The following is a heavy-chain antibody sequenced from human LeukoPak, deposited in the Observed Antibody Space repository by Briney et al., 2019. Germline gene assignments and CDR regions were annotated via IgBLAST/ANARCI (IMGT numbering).Heavy chain of an antibody. CDR1: GGSISSSNW. CDR2: IYHSGST. Sequence: SGTLSLTCAVSGGSISSSNWWSWVRQPPGKGLESIGEIYHSGSTNYNPSLKSRVTISVDKSKNQISLKLGSATAADTAVYYCAKAPSSSATSDFWGQGTLVTVSS. J-gene: IGHJ4*02. D-gene: IGHD5-24*01. CDR3: AKAPSSSATSDF. V-gene: IGHV4-4*02.